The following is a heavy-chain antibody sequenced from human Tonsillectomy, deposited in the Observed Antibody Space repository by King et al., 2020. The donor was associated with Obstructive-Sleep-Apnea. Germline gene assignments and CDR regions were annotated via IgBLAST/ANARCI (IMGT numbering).Heavy chain of an antibody. CDR3: ARGYCSSTSCYEGGGFDI. V-gene: IGHV4-30-4*01. CDR1: GGSISSGDYY. J-gene: IGHJ3*02. Sequence: QLQESGPGLVKPSQTLSLTCTVSGGSISSGDYYWSLIRQPPGKGLEWIGYIYNSGSTYYNPSLKSRISTSVATPKNQFSLKLSSVTAADTAVYYCARGYCSSTSCYEGGGFDIWGQGTMVTVSS. CDR2: IYNSGST. D-gene: IGHD2-2*01.